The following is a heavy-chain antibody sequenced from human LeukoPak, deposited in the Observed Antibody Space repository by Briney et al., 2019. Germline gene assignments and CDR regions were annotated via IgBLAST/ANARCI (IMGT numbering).Heavy chain of an antibody. CDR2: IYSGGST. V-gene: IGHV3-53*01. CDR1: GFTVSSNY. CDR3: ARERHYYGHAFDI. J-gene: IGHJ3*02. Sequence: GGSLRLSCAASGFTVSSNYMSWVRQAPGKGLEWVSVIYSGGSTYYADSVKGRFTISRDNSKNTLYLQMNSLRAEDTAVYYCARERHYYGHAFDIWGQGTMVTVSS. D-gene: IGHD3-10*01.